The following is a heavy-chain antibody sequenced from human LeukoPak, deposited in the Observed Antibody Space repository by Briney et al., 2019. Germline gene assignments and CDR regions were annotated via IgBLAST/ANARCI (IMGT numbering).Heavy chain of an antibody. CDR2: MYYSGST. CDR3: ARHAYYYDRSGFYEAFDI. J-gene: IGHJ3*02. D-gene: IGHD3-22*01. V-gene: IGHV4-59*08. Sequence: SETLSLTCTVSGGSISSYYWSWIRQPPGKGLEWMGSMYYSGSTNYKPSLKSRVTISVDTSKNQFSLKLSSVTAADTAVYYCARHAYYYDRSGFYEAFDIWGQGTMVTVSS. CDR1: GGSISSYY.